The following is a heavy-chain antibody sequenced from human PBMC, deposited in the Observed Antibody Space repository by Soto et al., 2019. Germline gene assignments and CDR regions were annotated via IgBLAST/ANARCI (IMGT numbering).Heavy chain of an antibody. D-gene: IGHD6-6*01. CDR1: GFSISNI. CDR2: ISASGDNT. Sequence: GESLRLSCLASGFSISNIMHWVRHPPGKGLESVSAISASGDNTYYADSVKGRFTVSRDNSKNTLYLQLTSLRTEDTAVYYWVKDRFAEYNSDYWGLGSPVTVPS. J-gene: IGHJ4*02. CDR3: VKDRFAEYNSDY. V-gene: IGHV3-64D*06.